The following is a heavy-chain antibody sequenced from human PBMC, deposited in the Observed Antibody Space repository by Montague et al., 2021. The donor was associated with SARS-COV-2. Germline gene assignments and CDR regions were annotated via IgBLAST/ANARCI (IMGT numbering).Heavy chain of an antibody. CDR1: GFTFSSYS. CDR2: ISSSSSYI. V-gene: IGHV3-21*01. CDR3: ARDRGGSYPLDY. D-gene: IGHD1-26*01. Sequence: SLRLSCAASGFTFSSYSMNWVRQAPGKGLEWVSSISSSSSYIYYADSVKGRFTISRHNAKNSLYLQMNSLRAEDTAVYYCARDRGGSYPLDYWGQGTLVTVSS. J-gene: IGHJ4*02.